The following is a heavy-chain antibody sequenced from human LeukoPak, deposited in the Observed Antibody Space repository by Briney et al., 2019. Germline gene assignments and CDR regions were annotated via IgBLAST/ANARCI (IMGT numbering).Heavy chain of an antibody. CDR2: TYSSGST. J-gene: IGHJ4*02. V-gene: IGHV3-53*01. Sequence: QPGGSLRLSCAASDFTVSSNSMSWVRQAPGKGLEWVSVTYSSGSTRYADSVKGRFTISRDSSKNTLYLQMNSLRAEDTAVYYCATESYGGAWGQGTLVTVSS. D-gene: IGHD1-26*01. CDR3: ATESYGGA. CDR1: DFTVSSNS.